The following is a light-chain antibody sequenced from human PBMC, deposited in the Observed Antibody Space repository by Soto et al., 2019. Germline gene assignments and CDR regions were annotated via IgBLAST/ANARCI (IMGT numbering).Light chain of an antibody. V-gene: IGKV3-15*01. Sequence: EIVMTQSPATLSVSPGERATLSCRATQSISSNLAWYQQRPGQAPRLLIYGASTRATGIPARFSGSESGTQFTHTISSLQSEDFAVYYCKEYNNWPPLTFGGGTKVEIK. CDR2: GAS. CDR3: KEYNNWPPLT. CDR1: QSISSN. J-gene: IGKJ4*01.